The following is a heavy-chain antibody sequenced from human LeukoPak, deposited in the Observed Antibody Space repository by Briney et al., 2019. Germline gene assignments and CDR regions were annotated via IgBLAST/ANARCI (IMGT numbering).Heavy chain of an antibody. Sequence: GGSLRLSCAASGFTFSSYSMNWVRQAPGKGLGWVSSISSSSSYIYYADSVKGRFTISRDNAKNSLYLQMNSLRAEDTAVYYCARDRVDSGYDSDYYYGMDVWGQGTTVTVSS. V-gene: IGHV3-21*01. D-gene: IGHD5-12*01. CDR2: ISSSSSYI. CDR1: GFTFSSYS. CDR3: ARDRVDSGYDSDYYYGMDV. J-gene: IGHJ6*02.